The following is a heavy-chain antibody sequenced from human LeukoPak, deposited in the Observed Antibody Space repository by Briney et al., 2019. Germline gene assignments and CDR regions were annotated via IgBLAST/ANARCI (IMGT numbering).Heavy chain of an antibody. J-gene: IGHJ3*01. CDR2: INLDGSNT. CDR1: GFTFSSHW. V-gene: IGHV3-74*01. Sequence: GGSLRLSCAASGFTFSSHWMHWVRQVQGRGPVWVSRINLDGSNTIYADSVKGRFTISRDNAKNTLHLQMSSPRAEDTALYYCARDRTDDVGRNYHPMFDLWGQGTMVTVSS. CDR3: ARDRTDDVGRNYHPMFDL. D-gene: IGHD3-10*01.